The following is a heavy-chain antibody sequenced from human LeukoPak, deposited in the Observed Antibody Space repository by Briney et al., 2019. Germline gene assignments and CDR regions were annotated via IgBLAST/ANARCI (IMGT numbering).Heavy chain of an antibody. CDR2: ISGNGGST. D-gene: IGHD1-20*01. V-gene: IGHV3-23*01. CDR3: AKSLTGGAYYFDY. CDR1: GFTFSSYA. J-gene: IGHJ4*02. Sequence: GGSLRLSCAASGFTFSSYAMSWVRQAPGKGLEWVSAISGNGGSTYYADSVKGRFTISRDKSKNTLYLQMNSLRAEDTAVYYCAKSLTGGAYYFDYWGQGTLVTVSS.